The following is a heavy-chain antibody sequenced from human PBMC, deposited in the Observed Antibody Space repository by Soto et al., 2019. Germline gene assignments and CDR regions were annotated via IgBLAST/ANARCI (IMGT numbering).Heavy chain of an antibody. D-gene: IGHD3-22*01. CDR3: ARDYYGRLGH. V-gene: IGHV4-31*03. Sequence: SETLSHTCTVSGGSISSGGYYWSWIRQHPGKGLEWIGYIYYSGSTYYNPSLKSRVTISVDTSKNQFSLKLSSVTAADTAVYYCARDYYGRLGHWGQGTLVTVSS. CDR2: IYYSGST. J-gene: IGHJ4*02. CDR1: GGSISSGGYY.